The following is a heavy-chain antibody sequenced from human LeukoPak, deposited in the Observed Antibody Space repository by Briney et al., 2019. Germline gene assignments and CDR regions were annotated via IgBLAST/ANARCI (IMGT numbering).Heavy chain of an antibody. CDR2: IKQDGSEK. CDR1: GFTFSSYW. Sequence: PGGSLRLSCAASGFTFSSYWMNWVRQAPGEGLEWVADIKQDGSEKNYVASVKGRFTISRDNTKNSLYLQMNSLRGEDTAIYYCARNSAPLTIAAVGMDVWGQGTTVAVS. J-gene: IGHJ6*02. V-gene: IGHV3-7*01. CDR3: ARNSAPLTIAAVGMDV. D-gene: IGHD6-13*01.